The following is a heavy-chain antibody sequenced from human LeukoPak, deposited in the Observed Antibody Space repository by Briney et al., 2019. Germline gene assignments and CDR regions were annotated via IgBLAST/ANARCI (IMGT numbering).Heavy chain of an antibody. D-gene: IGHD6-19*01. Sequence: SVKVSCKASGGTFSSYAISWVRQAPGQGLEWMGRIITIFGIANYAQKFQGRVTLTADKSTSTGYMELSSLRSEDTVVYYCARGYAIPYSSGWYGNHWGQGTLGTVSS. CDR2: IITIFGIA. V-gene: IGHV1-69*04. CDR3: ARGYAIPYSSGWYGNH. CDR1: GGTFSSYA. J-gene: IGHJ5*02.